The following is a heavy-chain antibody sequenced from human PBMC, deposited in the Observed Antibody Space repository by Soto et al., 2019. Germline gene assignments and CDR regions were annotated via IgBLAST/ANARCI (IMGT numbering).Heavy chain of an antibody. J-gene: IGHJ6*02. D-gene: IGHD2-21*02. CDR2: IYWDDDK. Sequence: QSTLKESGPTLVKPPQTLTLTCTFSGLSLSTTGVGVGWIRQPPGKALEWLALIYWDDDKRYSPSLKSRITINKDTSKNQVVLTMTNVDPVDTATYYCVQSRCGGDCLQSYSSHSYYGLDVWGQGTTVTVSS. V-gene: IGHV2-5*02. CDR3: VQSRCGGDCLQSYSSHSYYGLDV. CDR1: GLSLSTTGVG.